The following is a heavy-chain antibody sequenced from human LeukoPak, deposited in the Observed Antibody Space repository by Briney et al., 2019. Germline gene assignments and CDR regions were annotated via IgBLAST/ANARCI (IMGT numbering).Heavy chain of an antibody. D-gene: IGHD1-14*01. CDR1: GFTFSSYA. CDR2: LHSSGSA. V-gene: IGHV3-23*05. CDR3: TRTVQLAYFDY. J-gene: IGHJ4*02. Sequence: GGSLRLSCAASGFTFSSYAMSWVRQAPGKGLEWVSVLHSSGSAYYAENVKGRFTISRHDSKNTLYLQMNSLRTEDTAIYCCTRTVQLAYFDYWGQGTRVTVSS.